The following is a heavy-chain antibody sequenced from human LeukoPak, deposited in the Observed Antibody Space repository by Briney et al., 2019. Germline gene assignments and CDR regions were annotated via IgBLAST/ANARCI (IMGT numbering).Heavy chain of an antibody. V-gene: IGHV1-8*01. J-gene: IGHJ4*02. Sequence: ASVKVSCKASGYTFTSYDINWVRQATGQGLEWMGWMNPNSGNTGYAPKFQGRVTMTRNTTISTAYMELSSLRSEDTVVYYCARGRRTKGYSYGVDYWGQGTLVTVSS. CDR1: GYTFTSYD. CDR2: MNPNSGNT. D-gene: IGHD5-18*01. CDR3: ARGRRTKGYSYGVDY.